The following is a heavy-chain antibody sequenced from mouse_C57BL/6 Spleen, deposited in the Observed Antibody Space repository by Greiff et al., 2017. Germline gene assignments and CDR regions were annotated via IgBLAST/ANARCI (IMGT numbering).Heavy chain of an antibody. CDR2: ISSGSSTI. CDR1: GFTFSDYG. D-gene: IGHD2-1*01. Sequence: EVQLVESGGGLVKPGGSLKLSCAASGFTFSDYGMHWVRQAPEKGLEWVAYISSGSSTIYYADTVKGRFTISRDNAKNTLFLQMTSLRSEDTAMYYCAKPWYDWYFDVWGTGTTVTVSS. J-gene: IGHJ1*03. CDR3: AKPWYDWYFDV. V-gene: IGHV5-17*01.